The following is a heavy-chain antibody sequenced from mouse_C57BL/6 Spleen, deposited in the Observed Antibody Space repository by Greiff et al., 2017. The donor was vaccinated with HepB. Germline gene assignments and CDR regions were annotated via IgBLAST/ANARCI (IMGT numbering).Heavy chain of an antibody. CDR2: IYPGGGYT. V-gene: IGHV1-63*01. CDR3: ARCYYGSSYDWYFDV. CDR1: GYTFTNYW. D-gene: IGHD1-1*01. Sequence: VQLQQSGAELVRPGTSVKMSCKASGYTFTNYWIGWAKQRPGHGLEWIGDIYPGGGYTNYNEKFKGKATLTADKSSSTAYMQFSSLTSEDSAIYYCARCYYGSSYDWYFDVWGTGTTVTVSS. J-gene: IGHJ1*03.